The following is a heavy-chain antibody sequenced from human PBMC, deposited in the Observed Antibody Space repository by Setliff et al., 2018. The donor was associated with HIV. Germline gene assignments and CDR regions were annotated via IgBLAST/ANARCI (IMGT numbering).Heavy chain of an antibody. D-gene: IGHD1-1*01. CDR2: IYHSGTT. V-gene: IGHV4-38-2*01. Sequence: NPSETLSLTCAVSGYSISSGYYWGWIRQPPGKGLEWVGSIYHSGTTYYKPSLKSRVTISVDTYKNHFSLKLRSVTAADTAVYYCAQLGMVDDFDYWGQGTLVTVSS. CDR1: GYSISSGYY. J-gene: IGHJ4*02. CDR3: AQLGMVDDFDY.